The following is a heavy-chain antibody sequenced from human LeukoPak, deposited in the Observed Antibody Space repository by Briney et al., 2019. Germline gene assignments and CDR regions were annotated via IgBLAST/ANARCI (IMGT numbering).Heavy chain of an antibody. CDR1: GFTFSSYA. CDR2: ISYDGSNK. V-gene: IGHV3-30*04. J-gene: IGHJ4*02. CDR3: ARDRGYSGYDPHYFDY. D-gene: IGHD5-12*01. Sequence: GGSLRLSCAASGFTFSSYAMHWVRQAPGKGLEWVAVISYDGSNKYYADSVKGRFTISRDNSKNTLYLQMNSLRAEDTAVYYCARDRGYSGYDPHYFDYWGQGTLVTVSS.